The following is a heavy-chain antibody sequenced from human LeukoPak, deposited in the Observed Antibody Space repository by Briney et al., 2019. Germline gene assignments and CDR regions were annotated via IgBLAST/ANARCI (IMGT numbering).Heavy chain of an antibody. D-gene: IGHD3-10*01. CDR2: IYYSGST. Sequence: SETLSLTCTVSGGSISSYYWSWIRQPPGKGLEWVGYIYYSGSTNYNPSLKSRVTISVDTSKNQFSLKLSSVTAADTAVYYCAGIEYYYGSGRFDYWGQGTLVTVSS. CDR1: GGSISSYY. V-gene: IGHV4-59*01. CDR3: AGIEYYYGSGRFDY. J-gene: IGHJ4*02.